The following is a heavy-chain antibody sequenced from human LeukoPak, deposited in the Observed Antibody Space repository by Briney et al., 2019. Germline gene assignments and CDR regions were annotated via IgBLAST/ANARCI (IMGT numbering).Heavy chain of an antibody. D-gene: IGHD3-10*01. CDR1: GFTLNGYW. Sequence: PGGSLRLSCAAPGFTLNGYWMHWVRQAPGKGLVWVSRINSDGSTTSYADSVKGRLTISRDNSKNTLYLQMNSLRAEDTAVYFCARVATGSYDWFDPWGQGTLVTVSS. J-gene: IGHJ5*02. CDR2: INSDGSTT. CDR3: ARVATGSYDWFDP. V-gene: IGHV3-74*01.